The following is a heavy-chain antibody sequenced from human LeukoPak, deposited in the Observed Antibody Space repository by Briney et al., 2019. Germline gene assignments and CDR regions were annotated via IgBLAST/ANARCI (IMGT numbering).Heavy chain of an antibody. CDR2: ISGSGGST. Sequence: GGSLRLSCAASGFTFSSYAMSWVRQAPGKGLEWVSAISGSGGSTYYADSVKGRFTISRDNSKNTLYLQMNSLRAEDTAVYYCAKLSVVVVAATSVDYWGQGTLVTVSS. J-gene: IGHJ4*02. CDR3: AKLSVVVVAATSVDY. CDR1: GFTFSSYA. V-gene: IGHV3-23*01. D-gene: IGHD2-15*01.